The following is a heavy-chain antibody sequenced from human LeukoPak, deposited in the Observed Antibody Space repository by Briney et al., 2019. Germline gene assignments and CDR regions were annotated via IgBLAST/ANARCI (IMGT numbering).Heavy chain of an antibody. V-gene: IGHV3-30*18. CDR3: ANDDVPYCSGGVCYSKGLDY. D-gene: IGHD2-15*01. CDR1: GFSFRDSG. J-gene: IGHJ4*02. Sequence: GRSLTLSCAASGFSFRDSGMHWVRQAPGKGLEWVALISSDGSDKYYADSVKGRFTISRDNSKNTLYLQMSSLRTEDTAVYYCANDDVPYCSGGVCYSKGLDYWGQGTLVTVSS. CDR2: ISSDGSDK.